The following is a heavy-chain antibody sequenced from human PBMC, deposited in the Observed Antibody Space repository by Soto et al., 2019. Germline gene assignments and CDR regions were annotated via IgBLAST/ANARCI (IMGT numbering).Heavy chain of an antibody. CDR2: ISGSGGST. V-gene: IGHV3-23*01. Sequence: VVSLIISCAASGFTFSSYAMSWVRQAPGKGLEWVSAISGSGGSTYYADSVKGRFTISRDNSKNTLYLQMNSLRAEDTAVYYCAKFRPLHYGFWSGYYFYYYYGMDVWGQGTTVTVSS. CDR3: AKFRPLHYGFWSGYYFYYYYGMDV. CDR1: GFTFSSYA. J-gene: IGHJ6*02. D-gene: IGHD3-3*01.